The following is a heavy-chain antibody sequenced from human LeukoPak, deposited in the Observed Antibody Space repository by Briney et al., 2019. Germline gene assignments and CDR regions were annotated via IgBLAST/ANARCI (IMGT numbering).Heavy chain of an antibody. CDR2: FPYDGGNK. CDR3: AKGRFSMIRGVDYYFDS. J-gene: IGHJ4*02. V-gene: IGHV3-30*18. D-gene: IGHD3-10*01. CDR1: GFTFSNYG. Sequence: GGSLRLSCAASGFTFSNYGMHWVRQAPGKGLEWVAVFPYDGGNKYYLDSVKGRFTISRDNSKNILYLQVSSLRPEDTAVYYCAKGRFSMIRGVDYYFDSWGQGTLVTVSS.